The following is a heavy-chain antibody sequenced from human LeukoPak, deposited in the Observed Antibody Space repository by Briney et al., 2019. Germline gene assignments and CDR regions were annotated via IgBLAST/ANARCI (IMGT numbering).Heavy chain of an antibody. Sequence: SETLSLTCAVYGGSFSGYYWSWIRQPPGKGLEWIGEINHSGSTNYNPSLKSRVTISVDTSKNQFSLRLNSVTAADTAVYYCARGRFYSASQITYYVDHWGQGTLVTVSS. V-gene: IGHV4-34*01. D-gene: IGHD3-3*01. CDR3: ARGRFYSASQITYYVDH. J-gene: IGHJ4*02. CDR1: GGSFSGYY. CDR2: INHSGST.